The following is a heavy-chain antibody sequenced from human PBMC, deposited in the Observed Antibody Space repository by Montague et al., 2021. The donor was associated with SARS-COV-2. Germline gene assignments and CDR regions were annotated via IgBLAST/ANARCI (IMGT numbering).Heavy chain of an antibody. V-gene: IGHV4-59*01. D-gene: IGHD2-15*01. CDR1: GGSTGNYY. CDR3: ARAQNICFIANCVNYFDL. J-gene: IGHJ4*02. Sequence: SETLSLTCSVSGGSTGNYYWTWIRQSPGKGLQWIGYIFYTGSKKFNPSLKTRVSMSLDASKNHFSLRLSAVTAADTARSYCARAQNICFIANCVNYFDLWGLGALVTVSS. CDR2: IFYTGSK.